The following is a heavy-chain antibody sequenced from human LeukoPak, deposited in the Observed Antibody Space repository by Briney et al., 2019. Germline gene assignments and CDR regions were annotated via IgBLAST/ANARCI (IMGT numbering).Heavy chain of an antibody. CDR1: GASISSYY. D-gene: IGHD6-19*01. Sequence: SETLSLTCTVSGASISSYYWSWIRQTPRNGLEWIGSIYNGGNIKYKPSLKSRVTISMDTSKSHFSLSLTSVTAADTAVYFCARASDIAVTGFDCWGQGLLVTVSS. J-gene: IGHJ4*02. CDR2: IYNGGNI. CDR3: ARASDIAVTGFDC. V-gene: IGHV4-59*01.